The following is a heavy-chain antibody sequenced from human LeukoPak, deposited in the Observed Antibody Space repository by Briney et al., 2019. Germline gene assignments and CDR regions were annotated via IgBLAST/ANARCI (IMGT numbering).Heavy chain of an antibody. CDR3: ASQAYYYYYMDV. J-gene: IGHJ6*03. Sequence: SVKVSCKASGGTFSSYAISWVRHAPGQGLEWMGGIIPIFGTANYAQKFQGRVTITTDESTSTAYMELSSLRSEDTAVYYCASQAYYYYYMDVWGKGTTVTVSS. CDR2: IIPIFGTA. CDR1: GGTFSSYA. V-gene: IGHV1-69*05.